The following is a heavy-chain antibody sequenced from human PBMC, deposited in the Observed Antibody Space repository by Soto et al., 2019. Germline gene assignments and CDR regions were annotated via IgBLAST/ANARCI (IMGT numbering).Heavy chain of an antibody. Sequence: QVQLVQSGAEVRKPGSSVTVSCKASGGTFSNYAISWVRQAPGQGLEWMGGIIPIVGTGSYAQKFQGRVTITADEPTTTAYMELSSLRVDDTAVYYCARVVILVPAASTHYYYHMDVWGPGTTVTVSS. CDR2: IIPIVGTG. V-gene: IGHV1-69*01. CDR1: GGTFSNYA. J-gene: IGHJ6*02. D-gene: IGHD2-2*01. CDR3: ARVVILVPAASTHYYYHMDV.